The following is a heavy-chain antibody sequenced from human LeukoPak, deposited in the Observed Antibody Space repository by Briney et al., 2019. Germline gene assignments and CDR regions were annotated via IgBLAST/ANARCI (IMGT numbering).Heavy chain of an antibody. D-gene: IGHD6-19*01. V-gene: IGHV3-48*01. CDR1: GFTFSSYT. CDR2: IGTSGSTI. Sequence: GGSLRLSCAASGFTFSSYTMNWARQAPGKGLEWVSYIGTSGSTIYYADSVKGRFTISRDNAKNSLYLQMNSLRAEDTAVFYCARGEDSGWYPYYYYYGMDVWGQGTTVTVSS. J-gene: IGHJ6*02. CDR3: ARGEDSGWYPYYYYYGMDV.